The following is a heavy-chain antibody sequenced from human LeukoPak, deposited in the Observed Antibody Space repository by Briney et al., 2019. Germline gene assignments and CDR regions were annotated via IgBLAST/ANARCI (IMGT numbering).Heavy chain of an antibody. Sequence: GASVKVSCKASEYSFTDYYMHWVRQAPGQGLEWMGWINPDSGGTKYAQKLQGRVTMTTDTSTSTAYMELRSLRSDDTAVYYCARGGPVRYFDWLSREAFDIWGQGRMVTVSS. J-gene: IGHJ3*02. D-gene: IGHD3-9*01. CDR2: INPDSGGT. CDR1: EYSFTDYY. V-gene: IGHV1-2*02. CDR3: ARGGPVRYFDWLSREAFDI.